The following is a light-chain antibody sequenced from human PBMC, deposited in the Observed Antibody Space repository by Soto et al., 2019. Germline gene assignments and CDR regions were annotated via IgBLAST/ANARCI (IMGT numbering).Light chain of an antibody. J-gene: IGLJ2*01. CDR2: EVT. CDR1: SSDVGTYDY. V-gene: IGLV2-8*01. Sequence: QSALTQPPSASGSPGQSVTISCTGTSSDVGTYDYVSWYQQHPGKAPKLMIYEVTKRPSGVPDRFSGSKSGNTASLTVSGLQSEDEADYYCSSYTSSSTPVVFGGGTKLTVL. CDR3: SSYTSSSTPVV.